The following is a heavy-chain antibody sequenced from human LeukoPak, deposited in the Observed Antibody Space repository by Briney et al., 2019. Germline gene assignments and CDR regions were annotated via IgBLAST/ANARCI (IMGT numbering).Heavy chain of an antibody. Sequence: SETLSLTCTVSGGSISSYYWSWIRQPPGKGPEWIGYIYYSGGTNYNPSLKSRVTISVDTSKNQFSLKLSSVTAADTAVYYCATPLVRVAFDIWGQGTMVTVSS. D-gene: IGHD2-8*02. CDR2: IYYSGGT. J-gene: IGHJ3*02. CDR1: GGSISSYY. CDR3: ATPLVRVAFDI. V-gene: IGHV4-59*08.